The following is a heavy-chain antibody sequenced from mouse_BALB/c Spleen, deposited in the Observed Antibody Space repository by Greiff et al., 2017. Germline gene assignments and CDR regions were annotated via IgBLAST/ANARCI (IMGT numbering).Heavy chain of an antibody. J-gene: IGHJ1*01. CDR1: GYAFSSSW. CDR2: IYPGDGDT. D-gene: IGHD3-1*01. V-gene: IGHV1-82*01. CDR3: GRWGLRDWYFDD. Sequence: QVQLQQSGPELVKPGASVKISCKASGYAFSSSWMNWVKQRPGQGLEWIGRIYPGDGDTNYDGKFKGKATLTADKSSSTAYMQLSSLTSVDSAVYYYGRWGLRDWYFDDWGAGTTVTVSS.